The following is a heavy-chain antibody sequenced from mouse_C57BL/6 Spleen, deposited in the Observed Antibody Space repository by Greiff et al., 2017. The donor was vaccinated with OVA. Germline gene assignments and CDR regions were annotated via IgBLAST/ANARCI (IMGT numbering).Heavy chain of an antibody. CDR1: GFNIKDDY. V-gene: IGHV14-4*01. J-gene: IGHJ3*01. Sequence: EVQLQQSGAELVRPGASVKLSCTASGFNIKDDYMHWVKQRPEQGLEWIGWIDPENGDTEYASKFQGKATIPADTSSNTAYLQLSSVTSEDTAVYYCTTMAATGTYWGQGTLVTVSA. D-gene: IGHD1-1*02. CDR2: IDPENGDT. CDR3: TTMAATGTY.